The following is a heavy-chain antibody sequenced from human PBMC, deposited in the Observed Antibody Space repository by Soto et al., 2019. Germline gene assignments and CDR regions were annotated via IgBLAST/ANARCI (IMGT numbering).Heavy chain of an antibody. V-gene: IGHV3-74*01. CDR1: GCPFVHTW. J-gene: IGHJ4*02. CDR3: ATAEVDY. Sequence: GALRLFCAAAGCPFVHTWMHWVRQAPGKGLEWVSRMNSDGSTTNYADSVKGRFTVSRDNAKYTLYLQMNSLRAEDTAVYYCATAEVDYWGPGTLVTVSS. CDR2: MNSDGSTT.